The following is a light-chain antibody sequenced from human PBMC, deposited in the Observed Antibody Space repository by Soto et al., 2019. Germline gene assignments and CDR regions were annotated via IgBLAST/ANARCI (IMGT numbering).Light chain of an antibody. CDR3: RSYAGTNNRDV. CDR2: EVN. J-gene: IGLJ1*01. Sequence: QYVLTQPPSASGCPGQSVTISCTGTGSDIGGYNFVSWYQQRPGKVPKLIIYEVNKRPSGVPDRFSGSRSGNTASLTVSGFQAEDDADYYCRSYAGTNNRDVFRPGTTVTVL. V-gene: IGLV2-8*01. CDR1: GSDIGGYNF.